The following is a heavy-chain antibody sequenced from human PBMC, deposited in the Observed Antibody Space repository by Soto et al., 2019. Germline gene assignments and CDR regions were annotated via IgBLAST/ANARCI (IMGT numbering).Heavy chain of an antibody. V-gene: IGHV3-23*01. CDR3: AKKYRGTYPFDY. CDR1: SFTFSSYA. Sequence: PGRSLRLSCVASSFTFSSYAMAWVRQAPGKGLQWVSSIAGSGGDISYADSVKGRFTISRDNSKNTLYLQMDSLRAEDTAIYYCAKKYRGTYPFDYWGQGTLVTVYS. J-gene: IGHJ4*02. D-gene: IGHD1-26*01. CDR2: IAGSGGDI.